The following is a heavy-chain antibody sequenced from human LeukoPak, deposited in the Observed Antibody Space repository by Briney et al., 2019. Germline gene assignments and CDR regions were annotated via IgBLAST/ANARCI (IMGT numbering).Heavy chain of an antibody. CDR1: GFTFSSYW. CDR3: ARAGRWRNDFWSAYYPNWFDP. Sequence: GGSLRLSCAASGFTFSSYWMSWVRQAPGKGLEWVANIKQDGSEKYYVDSVKGRFTISRDNAKNSLYLQMNSLRAEDTAVYYCARAGRWRNDFWSAYYPNWFDPWGQGTLVTVSS. J-gene: IGHJ5*02. D-gene: IGHD3-3*01. CDR2: IKQDGSEK. V-gene: IGHV3-7*01.